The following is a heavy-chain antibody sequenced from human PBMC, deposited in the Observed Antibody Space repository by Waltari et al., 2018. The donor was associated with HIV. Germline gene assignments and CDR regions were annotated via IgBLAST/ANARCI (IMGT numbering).Heavy chain of an antibody. CDR1: GGTFISYS. J-gene: IGHJ4*02. V-gene: IGHV1-69*08. CDR3: ASARETMGVDFDF. D-gene: IGHD3-10*01. Sequence: QVHLVQSGAEVKQPGSSVKVSCRAVGGTFISYSINWVRQAPGQGLEWVGRVIPMSGAANYAQKFRGRVTITADKSTSTAYMELSSLRSEDTAVFYCASARETMGVDFDFWGQGTLVTVSS. CDR2: VIPMSGAA.